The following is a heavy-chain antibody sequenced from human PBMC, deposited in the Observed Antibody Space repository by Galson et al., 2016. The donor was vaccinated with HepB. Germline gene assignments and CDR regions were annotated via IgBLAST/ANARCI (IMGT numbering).Heavy chain of an antibody. D-gene: IGHD3-3*01. Sequence: SLRLSCAASGSSFSDYSMNWVRQAPGKGLEWVSSISGRSSYIYYADSMKGRFTISRDNAKNSLYLQMNNLRAEDTAVYYCTTLTISGATPGDYFYYMNVWGKGTTVTVSS. J-gene: IGHJ6*03. CDR2: ISGRSSYI. CDR1: GSSFSDYS. CDR3: TTLTISGATPGDYFYYMNV. V-gene: IGHV3-21*01.